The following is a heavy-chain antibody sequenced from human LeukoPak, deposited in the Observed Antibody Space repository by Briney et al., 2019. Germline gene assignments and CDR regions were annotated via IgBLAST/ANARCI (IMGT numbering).Heavy chain of an antibody. CDR1: GFTVSSNY. Sequence: GGSLRLSCAASGFTVSSNYMSWVRQAPGKGLEWVSVIYSGGSTYYADSVKGRFTISRDNSKNTLYLQMNSLRAEDTAVYYCAREGPGDTAMDPPYAFDIWGQGTMVTVSS. J-gene: IGHJ3*02. CDR3: AREGPGDTAMDPPYAFDI. D-gene: IGHD5-18*01. CDR2: IYSGGST. V-gene: IGHV3-53*01.